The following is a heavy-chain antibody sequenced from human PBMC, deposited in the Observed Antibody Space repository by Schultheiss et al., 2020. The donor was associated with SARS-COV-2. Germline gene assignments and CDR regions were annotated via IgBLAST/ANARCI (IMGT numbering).Heavy chain of an antibody. CDR3: ARVTLEEFQEDY. V-gene: IGHV4-34*09. J-gene: IGHJ4*02. D-gene: IGHD1-1*01. CDR1: GGSFSGYY. Sequence: SQTLSLTCAVYGGSFSGYYWSWIRQPPGKGLEWIGYIYYSGSTYYNPSLKSRVTISVDTSKNQFSLKLSSVTAADTAVYYCARVTLEEFQEDYWGQGTLVTVSS. CDR2: IYYSGST.